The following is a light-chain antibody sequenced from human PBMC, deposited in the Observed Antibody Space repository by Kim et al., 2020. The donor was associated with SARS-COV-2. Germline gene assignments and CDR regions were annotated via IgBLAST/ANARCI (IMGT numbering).Light chain of an antibody. V-gene: IGLV2-14*01. J-gene: IGLJ1*01. CDR2: DVT. CDR3: SSYTV. Sequence: QSVLTQPASVSGSPGQSITISCTGTSNDIGGYNYVSWYQQHPDKAPKLMIYDVTERPSGVSNRFYGSKSGNTASLTISGLQAEDEADYYCSSYTVFG. CDR1: SNDIGGYNY.